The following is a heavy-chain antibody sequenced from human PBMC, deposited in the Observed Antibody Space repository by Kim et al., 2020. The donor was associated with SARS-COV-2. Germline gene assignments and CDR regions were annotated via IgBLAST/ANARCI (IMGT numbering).Heavy chain of an antibody. D-gene: IGHD2-2*01. CDR2: IWYDGSNK. CDR1: GFTFSSYA. J-gene: IGHJ4*02. CDR3: AKGKSAVGLDY. Sequence: GGSLRLSCAASGFTFSSYAMHWVRQAPGKGLEWVAVIWYDGSNKYYADSVKGRFTISRDNSKNTLYLQMNSLRAEDTAVYYCAKGKSAVGLDYWGQGTLVTVSS. V-gene: IGHV3-33*06.